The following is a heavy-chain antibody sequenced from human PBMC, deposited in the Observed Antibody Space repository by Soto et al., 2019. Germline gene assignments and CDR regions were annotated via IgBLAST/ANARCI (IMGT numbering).Heavy chain of an antibody. J-gene: IGHJ4*02. CDR2: ISGSGGST. CDR1: GFTFSSYA. V-gene: IGHV3-23*01. D-gene: IGHD3-10*01. Sequence: GGSLRLSCAASGFTFSSYAMSWVRQAPGKGLEWVSAISGSGGSTYYADSVKGRFTISRDNSKNTLYLQMNSLRAEDTAVYYCAKDRSWKDYYGSGSFDYWGQGTLVTSPQ. CDR3: AKDRSWKDYYGSGSFDY.